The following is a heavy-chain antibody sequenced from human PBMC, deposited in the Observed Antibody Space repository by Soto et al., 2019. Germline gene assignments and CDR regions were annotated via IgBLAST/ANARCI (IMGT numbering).Heavy chain of an antibody. J-gene: IGHJ4*02. CDR1: GYNFNKYY. Sequence: QVHLVQSGAEVTKPGASVKLSCKASGYNFNKYYVDWVRQAPGQGLEWMGIMKPSDGSTTYAQKFQGRVTMTNDTSTGTAYLELSSQRADDTAVYFCARGLAPDVVTAQDSWGQGTLVTVSS. CDR2: MKPSDGST. CDR3: ARGLAPDVVTAQDS. D-gene: IGHD2-21*02. V-gene: IGHV1-46*02.